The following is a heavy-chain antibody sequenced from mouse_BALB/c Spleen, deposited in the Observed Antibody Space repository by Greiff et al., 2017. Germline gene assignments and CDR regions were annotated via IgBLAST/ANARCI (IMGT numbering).Heavy chain of an antibody. J-gene: IGHJ3*01. CDR3: ARRFYYGSPWFAY. CDR1: GFSFSSYA. D-gene: IGHD1-1*01. CDR2: ISSGGSYT. V-gene: IGHV5-9-3*01. Sequence: EVQRVESGGGLVKPGGSLKLSCAASGFSFSSYAMSWVRQTPEKRLEWVATISSGGSYTYYPDSVKGRFTISRDNAKNTLYLQMSSLRSEDTAMYYCARRFYYGSPWFAYWGQGTLVTVSA.